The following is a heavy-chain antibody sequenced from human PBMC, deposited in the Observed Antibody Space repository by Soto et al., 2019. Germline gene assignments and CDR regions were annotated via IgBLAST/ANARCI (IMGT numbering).Heavy chain of an antibody. J-gene: IGHJ4*02. CDR3: ARGPSGDKVDY. CDR1: GGSISGYY. CDR2: IYNIGST. Sequence: SETLSLTCTVSGGSISGYYWSWLRQPPGKGLEWIGYIYNIGSTNYNPSLTSRVTMSVDTSNNQFSLELSSVSAADTAVYYCARGPSGDKVDYWGQGTLVTVSS. D-gene: IGHD7-27*01. V-gene: IGHV4-59*08.